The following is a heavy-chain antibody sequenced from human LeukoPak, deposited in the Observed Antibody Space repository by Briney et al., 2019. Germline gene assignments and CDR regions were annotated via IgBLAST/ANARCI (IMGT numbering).Heavy chain of an antibody. CDR1: GYTFTGYY. D-gene: IGHD1-26*01. Sequence: ASVRVSCKASGYTFTGYYMHWVQQGPGQGLEWMGWINPNSGGTNYAQKFQGRVTMTRDTSISTAYMELSRLRSDDTAVYYCARRIVGATNWFDPWGQGTLVTVSS. CDR3: ARRIVGATNWFDP. CDR2: INPNSGGT. V-gene: IGHV1-2*02. J-gene: IGHJ5*02.